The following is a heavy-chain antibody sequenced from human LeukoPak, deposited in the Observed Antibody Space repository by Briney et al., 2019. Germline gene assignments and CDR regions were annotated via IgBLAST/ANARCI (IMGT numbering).Heavy chain of an antibody. D-gene: IGHD5-18*01. CDR3: ARDRRYSYGSYYYYMDV. CDR1: GFTVSSNY. Sequence: GGSLRLSCAASGFTVSSNYMSWVRQAPGKGLEWVSVIYSGGSTYYADSVKGRFTISRDNSKNTLYLQMNSLRAEDTAVYYCARDRRYSYGSYYYYMDVWGKGTTVTVPS. CDR2: IYSGGST. J-gene: IGHJ6*03. V-gene: IGHV3-53*01.